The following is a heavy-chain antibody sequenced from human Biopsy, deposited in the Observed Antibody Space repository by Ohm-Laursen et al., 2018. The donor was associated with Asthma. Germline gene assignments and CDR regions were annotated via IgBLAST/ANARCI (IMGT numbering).Heavy chain of an antibody. CDR2: INAGNGNT. CDR3: ARTYYDFLTGQVNDAFDI. CDR1: GYTLINYA. D-gene: IGHD3-9*01. J-gene: IGHJ3*02. V-gene: IGHV1-3*01. Sequence: ASVKVSCKASGYTLINYAIHWVRQAPGQRLEWMGWINAGNGNTKYSQTFQGRVTITRDTSASTAYMDLSSLRSEDTAVYYCARTYYDFLTGQVNDAFDIWGQGTMVTVSS.